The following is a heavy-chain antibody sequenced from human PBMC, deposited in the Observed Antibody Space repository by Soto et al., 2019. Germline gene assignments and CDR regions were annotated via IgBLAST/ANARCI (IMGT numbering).Heavy chain of an antibody. Sequence: QVQLVQSGAEVKKPGASVKVSCKASGYTFTSYGISWVRQAPGQGLEWMGRISPYNGNTNYAQKLQGRVTMTTDTSTYTAYMELRSLRSDDTAVYYCARDGRGTAMGFTAADLFDPWGQGTLVTVSS. CDR3: ARDGRGTAMGFTAADLFDP. V-gene: IGHV1-18*01. J-gene: IGHJ5*02. D-gene: IGHD5-18*01. CDR1: GYTFTSYG. CDR2: ISPYNGNT.